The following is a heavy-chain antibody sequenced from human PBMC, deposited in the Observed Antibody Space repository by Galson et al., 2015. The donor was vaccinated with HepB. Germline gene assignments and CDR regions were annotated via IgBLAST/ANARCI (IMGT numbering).Heavy chain of an antibody. D-gene: IGHD5-24*01. CDR1: GGSISSGSYY. Sequence: QVQLQESGPGLVKPSETLSLTCTVSGGSISSGSYYWSWIRQPAGKGLEWIGRIYTSGSTNYNPSLKSRVTMSVDTSKNQFSLKLSSVTAADTAVYYCAGPGRDGYNSGAEPHDDAFDIWGQGTMVTVSS. CDR2: IYTSGST. CDR3: AGPGRDGYNSGAEPHDDAFDI. J-gene: IGHJ3*02. V-gene: IGHV4-61*02.